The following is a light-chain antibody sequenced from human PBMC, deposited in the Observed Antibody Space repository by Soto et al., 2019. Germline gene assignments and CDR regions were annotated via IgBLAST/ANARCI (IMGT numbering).Light chain of an antibody. V-gene: IGLV1-40*01. Sequence: QSVLTQPPSVSGAPGQRVTISCTGSSANIGAGYAVHWYQQRPGTAPKLLISDSDNRAAGVPDRFSGSKSGTSASLAFTGLQAEYEAYYYCQSYDNCHDWDVIFGGGTKLTV. CDR1: SANIGAGYA. CDR3: QSYDNCHDWDVI. CDR2: DSD. J-gene: IGLJ2*01.